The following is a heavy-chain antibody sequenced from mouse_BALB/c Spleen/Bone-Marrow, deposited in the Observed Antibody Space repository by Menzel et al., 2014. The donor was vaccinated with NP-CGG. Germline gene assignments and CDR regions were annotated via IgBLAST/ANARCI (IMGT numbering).Heavy chain of an antibody. J-gene: IGHJ3*01. CDR2: IYPVSGST. Sequence: GSELVRPGASVKLSCKASGYTFTSYWMHWVKQSPGQGLEWIGNIYPVSGSTNYDEEFKSKATLTVDTSSSTAYMQLSSLTSEDSAVYYCTRVNEYGRAWFAYWGQGTLVTVSA. CDR1: GYTFTSYW. CDR3: TRVNEYGRAWFAY. D-gene: IGHD5-2*01. V-gene: IGHV1S22*01.